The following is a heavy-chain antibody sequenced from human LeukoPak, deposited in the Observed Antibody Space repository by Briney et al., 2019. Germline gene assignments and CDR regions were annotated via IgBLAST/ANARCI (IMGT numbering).Heavy chain of an antibody. J-gene: IGHJ3*02. CDR1: AGSISSVSYY. CDR3: ARRGPNYYDSSGYFTDAFDI. Sequence: SQTLSLTCTVPAGSISSVSYYWSWIRQPAGKGLEWIGRIYINSGTTNYNPSLKSRVTITVETPKNRISLKLSSVTAADTAVYYCARRGPNYYDSSGYFTDAFDIWGQGTMVTVSS. V-gene: IGHV4-61*02. D-gene: IGHD3-22*01. CDR2: IYINSGTT.